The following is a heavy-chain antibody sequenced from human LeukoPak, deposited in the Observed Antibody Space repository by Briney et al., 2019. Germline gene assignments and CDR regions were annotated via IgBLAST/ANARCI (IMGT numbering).Heavy chain of an antibody. CDR2: IIPMFGTT. J-gene: IGHJ5*02. CDR3: ARDGGYCSSSTCYQWFDP. V-gene: IGHV1-69*15. D-gene: IGHD2-2*01. Sequence: SVKVSCKASGGTFSNYAISWVRQAPGQGLEWMGRIIPMFGTTNYAQKFQGRVTITADESTSTVYMELSSLRSDGTALYYCARDGGYCSSSTCYQWFDPWGQGTLVTVSS. CDR1: GGTFSNYA.